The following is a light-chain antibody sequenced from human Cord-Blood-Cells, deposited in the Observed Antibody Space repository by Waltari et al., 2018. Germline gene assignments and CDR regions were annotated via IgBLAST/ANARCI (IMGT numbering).Light chain of an antibody. J-gene: IGKJ1*01. CDR1: QSVSSY. V-gene: IGKV3-11*01. Sequence: VLTQSPATLSLSPGERATLSCRASQSVSSYLAWYQQKPGQAPRLLIYDASHRATGIPARFSGSGSGTDFTLTISSLEPEDCAVYYCQQRSNWPRTCGQGTKVEIK. CDR3: QQRSNWPRT. CDR2: DAS.